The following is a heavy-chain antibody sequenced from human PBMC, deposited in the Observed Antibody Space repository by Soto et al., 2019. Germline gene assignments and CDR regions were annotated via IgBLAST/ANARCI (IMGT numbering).Heavy chain of an antibody. CDR3: ARRYYHFWNGYGWFDP. CDR1: GGTFSSYA. V-gene: IGHV1-69*01. J-gene: IGHJ5*02. D-gene: IGHD3-3*01. Sequence: QVQLVQSGAEVKKPGSSVKVSCKASGGTFSSYAISWVRQAPGQGLEWMGGVIPIFGTANYAQKFQGRVTITADESTSIADLGLRSLRSEDTGVYFCARRYYHFWNGYGWFDPWGQGTLVTVSS. CDR2: VIPIFGTA.